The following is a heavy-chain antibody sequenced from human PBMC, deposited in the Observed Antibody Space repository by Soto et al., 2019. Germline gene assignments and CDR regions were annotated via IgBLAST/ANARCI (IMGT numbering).Heavy chain of an antibody. J-gene: IGHJ4*02. D-gene: IGHD5-12*01. CDR3: ASQSEGGYNSGY. V-gene: IGHV1-3*01. Sequence: QVQLVQSGADLKKPGASVKVSCKASGYPFTSYAMPWVRQAPGQSLEWMGWINAGNGNTKYSQKFQGRVTITSDTSASTAYMELRILRSEDTAVYYCASQSEGGYNSGYWGQGTLVTVSS. CDR1: GYPFTSYA. CDR2: INAGNGNT.